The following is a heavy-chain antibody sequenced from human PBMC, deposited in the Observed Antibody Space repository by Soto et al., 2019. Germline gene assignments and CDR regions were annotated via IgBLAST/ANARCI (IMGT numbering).Heavy chain of an antibody. J-gene: IGHJ4*02. D-gene: IGHD3-10*01. CDR3: ARAFITGVLDY. CDR2: IGTAGDE. Sequence: EGQLVESGGGLVQPGGSLRLSCAASVFTFSSYDMHWVRQVTGKGLEWVSAIGTAGDEYYPNSVKGRFTISRENAKNSLYLQMNSLRAGDTAVYYCARAFITGVLDYWGQGTLVTVSS. V-gene: IGHV3-13*04. CDR1: VFTFSSYD.